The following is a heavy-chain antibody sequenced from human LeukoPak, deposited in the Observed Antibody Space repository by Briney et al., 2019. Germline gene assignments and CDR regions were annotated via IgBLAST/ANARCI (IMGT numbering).Heavy chain of an antibody. CDR3: ARHGIQLWSDDAFDI. D-gene: IGHD5-18*01. CDR2: IYPGDSDT. J-gene: IGHJ3*02. V-gene: IGHV5-51*01. CDR1: GYSFTSYW. Sequence: GESLKISCKSSGYSFTSYWIGWVRQMPGKGLEWMGIIYPGDSDTRYSPSFQGQVTISADKSISTAYLQWSSLKASDTATYYCARHGIQLWSDDAFDIWGQGTMVTVSS.